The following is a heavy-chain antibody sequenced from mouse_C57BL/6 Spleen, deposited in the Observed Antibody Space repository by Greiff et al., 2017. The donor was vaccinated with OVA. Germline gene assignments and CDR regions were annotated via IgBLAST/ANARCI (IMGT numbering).Heavy chain of an antibody. D-gene: IGHD2-3*01. CDR2: IYPRSGNT. CDR1: GYTFTSYG. J-gene: IGHJ3*01. V-gene: IGHV1-81*01. Sequence: VKVVESGAELARPGASVKLSCKASGYTFTSYGISWVKQRTGQGLEWIGEIYPRSGNTYYNEKFKGKATLTADKSSSTAYMELRSLTSEDSAVYFCARRSYDGYPAWFAYWGQGTLVTVSA. CDR3: ARRSYDGYPAWFAY.